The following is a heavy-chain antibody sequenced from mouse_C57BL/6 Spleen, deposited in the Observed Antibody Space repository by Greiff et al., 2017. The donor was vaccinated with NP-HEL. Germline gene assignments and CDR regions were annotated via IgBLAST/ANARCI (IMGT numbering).Heavy chain of an antibody. J-gene: IGHJ4*01. Sequence: QVQLQQSGPELVKPGASVKISCKASGYSFTSYYIHWVKQRPGQGLEWIGWIYPGSGNTKYNEKFKGKATLTADTSSSTAYMQLSSLTSEDSAVYYCAYYGNYRAMDYWGQGTSVTVSS. D-gene: IGHD2-1*01. V-gene: IGHV1-66*01. CDR3: AYYGNYRAMDY. CDR1: GYSFTSYY. CDR2: IYPGSGNT.